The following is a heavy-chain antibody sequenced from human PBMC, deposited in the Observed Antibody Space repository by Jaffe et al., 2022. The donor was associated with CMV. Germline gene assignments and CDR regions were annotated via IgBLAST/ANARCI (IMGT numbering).Heavy chain of an antibody. CDR3: ARENSDSCGYFRWPQACNYYYMDV. V-gene: IGHV1-3*01. Sequence: QVQLVQSGAEVKKPGASVKVSCKASGYSFTTYAIHWVRQAPGQRLEWMGRINAANGNTKYSQMFQGRATITRDTSANTAYMELSSLRSEDTAVYYCARENSDSCGYFRWPQACNYYYMDVWGKGTTVTVSS. CDR1: GYSFTTYA. D-gene: IGHD3-22*01. CDR2: INAANGNT. J-gene: IGHJ6*03.